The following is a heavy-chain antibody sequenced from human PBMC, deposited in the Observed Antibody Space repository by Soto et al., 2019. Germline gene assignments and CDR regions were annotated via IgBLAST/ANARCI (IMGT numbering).Heavy chain of an antibody. J-gene: IGHJ6*02. Sequence: LSLTCTVSGGSISSYYWSWIRQPPGKGLEWIGYIYYSGSTNYNPSLKSRVTMSVDTSKNQFSLKLSSVTAADTAVYYCARVKGVGYYYYGMDVWGQGTTVTVSS. CDR2: IYYSGST. D-gene: IGHD2-8*01. V-gene: IGHV4-59*01. CDR1: GGSISSYY. CDR3: ARVKGVGYYYYGMDV.